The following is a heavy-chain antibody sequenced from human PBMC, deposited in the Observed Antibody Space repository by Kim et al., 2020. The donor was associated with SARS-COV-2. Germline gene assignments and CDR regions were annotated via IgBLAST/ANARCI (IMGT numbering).Heavy chain of an antibody. Sequence: SETLSLTCAVSGDSISTTNWWTWVRQPPGKGLEWIGEIYHSGNTNYNPSLKSRVSISVDNSKNQFSLRLNSVTAADTAVYYCARLRTDTGSYFRFDCWGQGTVVTVSS. CDR1: GDSISTTNW. V-gene: IGHV4-4*02. CDR3: ARLRTDTGSYFRFDC. D-gene: IGHD1-26*01. CDR2: IYHSGNT. J-gene: IGHJ4*02.